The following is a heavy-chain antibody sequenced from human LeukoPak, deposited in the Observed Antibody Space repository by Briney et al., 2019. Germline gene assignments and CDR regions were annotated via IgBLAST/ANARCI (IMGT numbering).Heavy chain of an antibody. CDR2: ISCDGGST. V-gene: IGHV3-43*01. CDR1: GFTFDDYT. CDR3: AKGGGIPRAYYYYMDV. J-gene: IGHJ6*03. Sequence: PGGSLRLSCAASGFTFDDYTMHWVRQAPGKGLEWVSLISCDGGSTYYADSVKGRFTISRDNSKNSLYLQMNSLRTEDTALYYCAKGGGIPRAYYYYMDVWGKGTTVTVSS. D-gene: IGHD3-16*02.